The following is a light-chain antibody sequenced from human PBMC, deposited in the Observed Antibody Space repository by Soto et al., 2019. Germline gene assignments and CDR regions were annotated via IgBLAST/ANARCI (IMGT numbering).Light chain of an antibody. CDR3: QQYGSSPRT. CDR2: GAS. Sequence: DTVLTQSPATLSLSPGETATLSCRASQSVSSNLAWYQQKPGQAPSLLIYGASSRATGIPDRFSGSGSGTDFTLTISRLEPEDFAVYYCQQYGSSPRTFGQGTKV. CDR1: QSVSSN. V-gene: IGKV3-20*01. J-gene: IGKJ1*01.